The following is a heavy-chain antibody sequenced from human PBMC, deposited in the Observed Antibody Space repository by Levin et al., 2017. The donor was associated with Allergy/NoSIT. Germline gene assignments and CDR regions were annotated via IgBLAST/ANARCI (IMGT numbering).Heavy chain of an antibody. Sequence: PGGSLRLSCAASGFTFSIYDIHWVRQPAGKGLEWVSGTGTTGDTYYADSVRGRFSISRDYAKTSVYLQMNSLTDGDTAVYYCARGRRSDSSGDGDNWGPGTLVTVSS. CDR2: TGTTGDT. CDR1: GFTFSIYD. V-gene: IGHV3-13*01. CDR3: ARGRRSDSSGDGDN. J-gene: IGHJ4*02. D-gene: IGHD3-22*01.